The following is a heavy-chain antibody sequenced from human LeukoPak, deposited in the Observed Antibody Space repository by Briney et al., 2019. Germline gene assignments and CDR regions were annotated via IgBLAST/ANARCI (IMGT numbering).Heavy chain of an antibody. CDR1: GGSFSGYY. CDR3: ARARVVATL. D-gene: IGHD5-12*01. V-gene: IGHV4-34*01. J-gene: IGHJ4*02. CDR2: ISHTGST. Sequence: SETLSLTCAVYGGSFSGYYWSWIRQPPGKGLEWIGEISHTGSTNYNPSLKRRVTISVDPSKNQFSLKLNSVTATDTAVYYCARARVVATLWGQGTLVTVSS.